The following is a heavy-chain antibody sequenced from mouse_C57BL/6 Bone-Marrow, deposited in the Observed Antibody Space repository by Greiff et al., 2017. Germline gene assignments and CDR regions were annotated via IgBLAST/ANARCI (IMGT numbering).Heavy chain of an antibody. J-gene: IGHJ2*01. V-gene: IGHV1-69*01. Sequence: VQLQQPGAELVMPGASVKLSCKASGYTFTSYWMHWVKQRPGQGLEWIGEIDPSDSYTNYNQKFKGKSTLTVDKSSSTAYMQLSSLTSEDYAVYYCARGDYYYGSSYEEDDYFDYWGQGTTLTVSS. CDR2: IDPSDSYT. CDR3: ARGDYYYGSSYEEDDYFDY. CDR1: GYTFTSYW. D-gene: IGHD1-1*01.